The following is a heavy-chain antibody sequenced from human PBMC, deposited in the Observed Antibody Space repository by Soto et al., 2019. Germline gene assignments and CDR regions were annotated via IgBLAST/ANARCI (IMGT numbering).Heavy chain of an antibody. Sequence: GGSLRLSCAASGFTFSNYWMRWVRQTPGKGLVWVSRINPDGSRTSYADSVRGRFTISRDNAKNTLYLQMNSLGADDTAVYYCARVAVTTYYFDTWGHGTLVTVSS. CDR3: ARVAVTTYYFDT. CDR2: INPDGSRT. J-gene: IGHJ4*01. CDR1: GFTFSNYW. D-gene: IGHD4-17*01. V-gene: IGHV3-74*01.